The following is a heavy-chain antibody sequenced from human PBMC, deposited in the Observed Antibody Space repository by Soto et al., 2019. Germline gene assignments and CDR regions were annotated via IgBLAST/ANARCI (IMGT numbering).Heavy chain of an antibody. CDR1: GYTFTSYT. J-gene: IGHJ4*02. V-gene: IGHV1-3*01. CDR2: INADNGNT. D-gene: IGHD6-19*01. Sequence: QVHLVQSGAEVKKPGASVKISCKASGYTFTSYTMHWMRQAPGHRLEWMGWINADNGNTEYSQKFQGRVTLTRDTSASTTYIELSSLRSEDTAVFDCARGSAAVACGLGDFDSWGQGTLVTVST. CDR3: ARGSAAVACGLGDFDS.